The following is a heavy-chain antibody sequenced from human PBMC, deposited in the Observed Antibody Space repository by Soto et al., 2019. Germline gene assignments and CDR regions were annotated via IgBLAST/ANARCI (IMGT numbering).Heavy chain of an antibody. CDR3: AREGAGQNWFDP. D-gene: IGHD6-19*01. Sequence: QVQLVQSGAEVKQPGASVKVSCKASGYTFTSYAMHWVRQAPGQRLEWMGWINAGNGNTKYSQKFQGRVTITRDTSASTAYMELSSLRSEDTAVYYCAREGAGQNWFDPWGQGTLVTVSS. J-gene: IGHJ5*02. CDR1: GYTFTSYA. V-gene: IGHV1-3*01. CDR2: INAGNGNT.